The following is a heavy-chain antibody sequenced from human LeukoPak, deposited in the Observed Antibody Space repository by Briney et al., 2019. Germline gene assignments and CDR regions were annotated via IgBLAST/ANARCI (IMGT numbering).Heavy chain of an antibody. D-gene: IGHD1-1*01. Sequence: PGGSLRLSCAASGFTFSSYSMNWVRQAPGKGLEWASSISSSSSYIYYADSVKGRFTISRDNAKNSLYLQMNSLRAEDTAVYYCASLGPGAPDAFDIWGQGTMVTVSS. CDR2: ISSSSSYI. CDR1: GFTFSSYS. CDR3: ASLGPGAPDAFDI. V-gene: IGHV3-21*01. J-gene: IGHJ3*02.